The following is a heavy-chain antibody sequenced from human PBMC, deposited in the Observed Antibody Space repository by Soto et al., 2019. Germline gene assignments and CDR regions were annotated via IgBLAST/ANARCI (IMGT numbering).Heavy chain of an antibody. J-gene: IGHJ6*02. D-gene: IGHD6-13*01. CDR2: INAGNGNT. CDR3: ARGVDGIAAAYYYYYYGMDV. V-gene: IGHV1-3*01. CDR1: GYTFTSYA. Sequence: ASVKVSCKASGYTFTSYAMHWVRQAPGQRLEWMGWINAGNGNTKYSQKFQGRVTITRDTSASTAYMELRSLKSEDTAVYYCARGVDGIAAAYYYYYYGMDVWGQGTTVTVSS.